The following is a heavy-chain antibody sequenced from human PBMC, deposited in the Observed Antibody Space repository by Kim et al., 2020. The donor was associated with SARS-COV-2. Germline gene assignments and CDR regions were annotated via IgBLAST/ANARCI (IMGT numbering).Heavy chain of an antibody. CDR3: ARDKMGGYDSSGYLY. Sequence: GGSPRLSCAASGFTFSSYWMSWVRQAPGKGLEWVANIKQDGSEKYYVDSVKGRFTISRDNAKNSLYLQMNRLRAEDTAVYYCARDKMGGYDSSGYLYWGQGTLVTVSS. CDR1: GFTFSSYW. D-gene: IGHD3-22*01. V-gene: IGHV3-7*03. J-gene: IGHJ4*02. CDR2: IKQDGSEK.